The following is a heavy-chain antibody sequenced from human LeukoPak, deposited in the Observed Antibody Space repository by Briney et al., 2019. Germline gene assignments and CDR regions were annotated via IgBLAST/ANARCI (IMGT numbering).Heavy chain of an antibody. CDR1: GYTFTSYY. CDR2: INPSGGST. D-gene: IGHD3-22*01. V-gene: IGHV1-46*01. CDR3: ARESPEYYYDSSGYYHDAFDI. Sequence: ASVKVSCKASGYTFTSYYMHWVRQAPGQGLEWMGIINPSGGSTSYAQKFQGRVTMTRDMSTSTVYMELSSLRSEDTAVYYCARESPEYYYDSSGYYHDAFDIWGQGTMVTVSS. J-gene: IGHJ3*02.